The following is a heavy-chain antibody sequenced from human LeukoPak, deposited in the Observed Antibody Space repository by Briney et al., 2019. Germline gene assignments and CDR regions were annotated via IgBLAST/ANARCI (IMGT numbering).Heavy chain of an antibody. CDR2: INHSGRT. CDR1: GDSFIGYF. CDR3: ARTSGFFDSSGFYQQNPYYFQY. Sequence: SSETLSLTCAVSGDSFIGYFWTWIRQAPGKGLEWIGDINHSGRTNYNPSLQRRVSISVDTSKNQFSLNVTSVTGADTAVYYCARTSGFFDSSGFYQQNPYYFQYWGQGVLVTVSS. J-gene: IGHJ4*02. V-gene: IGHV4-34*01. D-gene: IGHD3-22*01.